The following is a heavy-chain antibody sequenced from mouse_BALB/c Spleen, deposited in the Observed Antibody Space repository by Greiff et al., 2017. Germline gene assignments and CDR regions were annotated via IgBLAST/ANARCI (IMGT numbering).Heavy chain of an antibody. D-gene: IGHD1-1*01. CDR2: ISYSGST. Sequence: DVQLQESGPSLVKPSQTLSLTCSVTGDSITSGYWNWIRKFPGNKLEYMGYISYSGSTYYNPSLKSRISITRDTSKNQYYLQLNSVTTEDTATYYCARVTTVVATYYYAMDYWGQGTSVTVSS. CDR1: GDSITSGY. J-gene: IGHJ4*01. V-gene: IGHV3-8*02. CDR3: ARVTTVVATYYYAMDY.